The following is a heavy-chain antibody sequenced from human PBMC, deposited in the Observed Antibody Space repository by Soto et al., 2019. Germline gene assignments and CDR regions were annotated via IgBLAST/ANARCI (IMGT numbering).Heavy chain of an antibody. V-gene: IGHV3-23*01. CDR3: ARGSGSYFDY. Sequence: EVQLLESGGGLVQPGGSLRLSCAASGFSFSTYAMSWVRQAPGKGLEWVSAVSGSGYNTYYADSVKGGFTISRDNCKTALYLQLSILRAEDTAVYYCARGSGSYFDYRVQGTLVTVST. J-gene: IGHJ4*02. D-gene: IGHD6-6*01. CDR1: GFSFSTYA. CDR2: VSGSGYNT.